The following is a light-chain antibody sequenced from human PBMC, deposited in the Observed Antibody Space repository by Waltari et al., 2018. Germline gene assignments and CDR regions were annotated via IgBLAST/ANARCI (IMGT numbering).Light chain of an antibody. J-gene: IGLJ3*02. CDR1: SSDVGTYNF. Sequence: QSALTQPASVSGSPGQSITISCTGTSSDVGTYNFSSWYQQNPGKAPKLMIYEGNKRPSGVSNRFSGSKAGNTASLTISRLQAEDEADYYCYSYAGSGTWVFGGGTKLTVL. CDR2: EGN. CDR3: YSYAGSGTWV. V-gene: IGLV2-23*01.